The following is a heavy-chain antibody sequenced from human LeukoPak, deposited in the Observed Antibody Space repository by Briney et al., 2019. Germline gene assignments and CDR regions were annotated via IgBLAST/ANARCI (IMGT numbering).Heavy chain of an antibody. CDR3: ARWRDYGDYVDY. J-gene: IGHJ4*02. V-gene: IGHV4-34*01. D-gene: IGHD4-17*01. CDR1: GGSFSAYC. Sequence: SETLSLTCAVYGGSFSAYCWSWIRQPPGKGLEWIGEINHSGSINYNPSLKSRVTISVDTSKNQFSLKVSSVTAADTAVYYCARWRDYGDYVDYWGQGTLVTVSS. CDR2: INHSGSI.